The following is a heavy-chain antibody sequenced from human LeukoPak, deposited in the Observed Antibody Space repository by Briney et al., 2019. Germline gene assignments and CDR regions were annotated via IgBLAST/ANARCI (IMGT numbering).Heavy chain of an antibody. Sequence: PGGSLRLSCAASGFTFSDYYMSWIRQAPGKGLEWVSYISSSSSYTNYADSVKGRFTISRDNAKNSLYLQMNSLRAEDTAVYYCARDAGCDWPFDYWGRGTLVTVSS. CDR1: GFTFSDYY. CDR2: ISSSSSYT. J-gene: IGHJ4*02. CDR3: ARDAGCDWPFDY. D-gene: IGHD2-21*02. V-gene: IGHV3-11*05.